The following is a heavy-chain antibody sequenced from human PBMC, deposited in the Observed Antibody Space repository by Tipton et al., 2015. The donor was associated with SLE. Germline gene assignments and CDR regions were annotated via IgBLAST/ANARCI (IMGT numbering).Heavy chain of an antibody. CDR1: GFTFSSYS. D-gene: IGHD3-10*01. J-gene: IGHJ4*02. CDR3: ARDSEVLWFGESLDYFDY. Sequence: SLRLSCAASGFTFSSYSMNWVRQAPGKGLEWVSYISSSSSTIYYADSVKGRFTISRDNAKNSLYVQMNSLRAEDTAVYYCARDSEVLWFGESLDYFDYWGQGTLVTVSS. CDR2: ISSSSSTI. V-gene: IGHV3-48*04.